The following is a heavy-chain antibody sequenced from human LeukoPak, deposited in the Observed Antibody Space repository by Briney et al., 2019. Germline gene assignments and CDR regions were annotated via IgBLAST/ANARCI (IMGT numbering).Heavy chain of an antibody. CDR2: IYYSGST. Sequence: SETLSLTCTVSGGSISSSSYYWGWIRQPPGKGLEWIGSIYYSGSTYYNPSLKSRVTISVDTSKNQFSLKLSSVTAADTAVYYCARHSRLDYGDNSPFYWGQGTLVTVSS. CDR3: ARHSRLDYGDNSPFY. CDR1: GGSISSSSYY. J-gene: IGHJ4*02. D-gene: IGHD4-23*01. V-gene: IGHV4-39*01.